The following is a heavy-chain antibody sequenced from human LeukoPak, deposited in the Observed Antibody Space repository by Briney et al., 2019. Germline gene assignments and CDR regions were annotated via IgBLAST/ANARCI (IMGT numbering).Heavy chain of an antibody. CDR2: IYHSGST. CDR1: GYSISSGYY. V-gene: IGHV4-38-2*02. CDR3: ARVRGPRGTKTFDY. J-gene: IGHJ4*02. Sequence: SETLSLTCTVSGYSISSGYYWGWIRQPPGKGLEWIGSIYHSGSTYYNPSLKSRVTISVDTSKNQFSLKLGSVTAADTAVYYCARVRGPRGTKTFDYWGQGTLVTVSS. D-gene: IGHD3-10*01.